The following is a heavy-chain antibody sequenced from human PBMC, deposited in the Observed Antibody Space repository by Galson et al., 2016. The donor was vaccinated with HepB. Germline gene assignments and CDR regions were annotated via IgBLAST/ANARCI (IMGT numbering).Heavy chain of an antibody. CDR2: IYLSGNT. CDR3: ARHRTTSDRDYADY. J-gene: IGHJ4*02. V-gene: IGHV4-61*02. Sequence: TLSLTCTVSGASISRGSNSWSWIRQPAGKGLEWIGRIYLSGNTNYNPSLKSRVTISVDMSKNQLSLKLSSVTAADTAVYYCARHRTTSDRDYADYWGQGTLVTVSS. D-gene: IGHD1-7*01. CDR1: GASISRGSNS.